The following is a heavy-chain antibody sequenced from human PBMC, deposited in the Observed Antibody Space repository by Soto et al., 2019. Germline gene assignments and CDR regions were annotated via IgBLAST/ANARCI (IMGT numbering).Heavy chain of an antibody. CDR2: STHVFGPA. J-gene: IGHJ6*02. Sequence: QVQLVQSGAEVKKPGTSVKFSCRATGGTFSSYAISWVRQAPGQGLEWMGGSTHVFGPANYAQKFQGRVTITADESTRAAYMELSSRRSEDTAVYYCARVGYCSSTSCRRTYYYYGMDVWGHGGTGTVSS. CDR1: GGTFSSYA. CDR3: ARVGYCSSTSCRRTYYYYGMDV. V-gene: IGHV1-69*01. D-gene: IGHD2-2*01.